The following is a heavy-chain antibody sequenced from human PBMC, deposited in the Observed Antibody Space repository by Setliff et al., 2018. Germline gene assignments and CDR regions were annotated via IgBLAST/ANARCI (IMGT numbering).Heavy chain of an antibody. Sequence: SETLSLTCAVSGAPIRQTSYFWTWVRQPAGKGLEWIGYIYITGNPNVNPSLKSRVAMSLDNSGNQFSLNLQSVTAADTAVYYCTRLYYTSRALYFDIWGQGHPVTVSS. J-gene: IGHJ4*02. V-gene: IGHV4-4*09. CDR3: TRLYYTSRALYFDI. D-gene: IGHD3-3*01. CDR1: GAPIRQTSYF. CDR2: IYITGNP.